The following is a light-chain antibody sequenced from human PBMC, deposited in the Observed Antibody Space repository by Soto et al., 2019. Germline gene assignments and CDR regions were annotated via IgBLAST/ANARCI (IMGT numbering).Light chain of an antibody. Sequence: EIVLTQSPDTLSLSPGEGATLSCRASSVLRTNSLAWHQQRPGQAPSLLIYVASSRATAIPERFSGSGSGTDFTLNIRRLEPEDFAVYYCQQYGSSPRTFGGGTKVEIK. CDR3: QQYGSSPRT. J-gene: IGKJ4*01. CDR1: SVLRTNS. V-gene: IGKV3-20*01. CDR2: VAS.